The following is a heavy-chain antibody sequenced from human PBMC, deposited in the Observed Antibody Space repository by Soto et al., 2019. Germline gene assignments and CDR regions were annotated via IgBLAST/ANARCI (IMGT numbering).Heavy chain of an antibody. CDR1: GYTFTNYG. D-gene: IGHD6-19*01. J-gene: IGHJ4*02. Sequence: QVQLVQSGAEVKRPGASVKVSCKASGYTFTNYGVHWVRQAPGQRLEWMGWINAGDGRRKYSRNFEVRVIITSDTTASTAYMEMSSLRSEDTAVYYCVSDGAVAGNINFDFWGQGTLVTVSS. CDR2: INAGDGRR. V-gene: IGHV1-3*01. CDR3: VSDGAVAGNINFDF.